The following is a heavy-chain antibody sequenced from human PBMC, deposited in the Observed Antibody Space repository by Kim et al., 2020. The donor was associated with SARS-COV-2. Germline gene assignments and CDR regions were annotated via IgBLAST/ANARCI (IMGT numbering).Heavy chain of an antibody. CDR2: IYYSGST. Sequence: SETLSLTCTVSGGSISSSSYYWGWIRQPPGKGLEWIGSIYYSGSTYYNPSLKSRVTISVDTSKNQFSLKLSSVTAADTAVYYCARALVDYFDYWGQGTLVTVSS. V-gene: IGHV4-39*01. D-gene: IGHD1-26*01. CDR1: GGSISSSSYY. J-gene: IGHJ4*02. CDR3: ARALVDYFDY.